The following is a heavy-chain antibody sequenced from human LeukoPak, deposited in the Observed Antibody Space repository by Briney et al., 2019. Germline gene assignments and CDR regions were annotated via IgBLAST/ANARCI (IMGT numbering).Heavy chain of an antibody. V-gene: IGHV3-23*01. CDR3: AKETNIFGVVIINDAFDI. CDR2: ISGSGGST. Sequence: RSGGSLRLSCVDSGFTSSNYAMSWVRQSPGKGLEWVSAISGSGGSTYYADSVRGRFTISRDNSKNTLYLQMNSLRAEDTAVYYCAKETNIFGVVIINDAFDIWGQGTMVTVSS. J-gene: IGHJ3*02. D-gene: IGHD3-3*01. CDR1: GFTSSNYA.